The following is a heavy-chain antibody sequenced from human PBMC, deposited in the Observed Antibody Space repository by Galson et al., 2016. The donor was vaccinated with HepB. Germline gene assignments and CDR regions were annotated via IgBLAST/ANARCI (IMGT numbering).Heavy chain of an antibody. J-gene: IGHJ4*02. D-gene: IGHD6-13*01. CDR2: INSDGSIT. CDR3: TRVHREGIAAAGLQI. Sequence: SLRLSCAASGFPFSNYWMHWVRQALGKGPVWVSRINSDGSITTYADSVKGRFTISRDNAKNTLYLQMNSLRAEDTALYYCTRVHREGIAAAGLQIWGQGTLVIVSS. V-gene: IGHV3-74*01. CDR1: GFPFSNYW.